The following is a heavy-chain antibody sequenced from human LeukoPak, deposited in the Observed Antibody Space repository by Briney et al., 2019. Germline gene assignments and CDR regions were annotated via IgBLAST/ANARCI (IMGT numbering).Heavy chain of an antibody. CDR1: GYTFASYG. D-gene: IGHD3-10*01. Sequence: ASVKVSCKASGYTFASYGLNWVRQAPGQGPEWMGWINTNTGNPTYAQGFTGRFVFSLDTSVSTAYLQISSLKAEDTAVYYCARDGIPRGVIITLFMENYDAFDIWGQGTMVTVSS. J-gene: IGHJ3*02. CDR2: INTNTGNP. V-gene: IGHV7-4-1*02. CDR3: ARDGIPRGVIITLFMENYDAFDI.